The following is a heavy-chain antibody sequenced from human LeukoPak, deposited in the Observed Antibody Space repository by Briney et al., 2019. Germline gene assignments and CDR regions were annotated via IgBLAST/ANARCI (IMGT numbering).Heavy chain of an antibody. CDR2: IGTAGDT. D-gene: IGHD6-13*01. CDR3: ARGGGYSSSWYPRPDWYFDL. J-gene: IGHJ2*01. Sequence: PGGSLRLSCAVSGSTFSSYDMHWVRQATGKGLEWVSAIGTAGDTYYPGSVKGRFTISRENAKNSLYLQMNSLRAGDTAVYYCARGGGYSSSWYPRPDWYFDLWGRGTLVTVSS. V-gene: IGHV3-13*01. CDR1: GSTFSSYD.